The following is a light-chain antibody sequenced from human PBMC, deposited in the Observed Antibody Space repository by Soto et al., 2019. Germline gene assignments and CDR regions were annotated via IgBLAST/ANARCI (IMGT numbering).Light chain of an antibody. V-gene: IGKV1-5*01. CDR1: RSINSW. CDR2: APS. Sequence: DIQMTQSPSTLSASVGDRVTISCLASRSINSWLAWYQQKPGKAPTLLIYAPSPLQTGVPSRFSGSGSGTDFTLTISYLQSEDFGTYYCQQFYNYPRTFGQGTKVDI. J-gene: IGKJ1*01. CDR3: QQFYNYPRT.